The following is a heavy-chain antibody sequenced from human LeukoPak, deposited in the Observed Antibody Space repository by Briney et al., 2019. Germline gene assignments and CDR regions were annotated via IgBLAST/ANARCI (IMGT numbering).Heavy chain of an antibody. Sequence: GGSLRLSCAASGFTFSSYDMNWVRQAPGNGLEWVSYISSSGNTIYYADSVKGRFTISRENAKNSLYLQMNSLRAEDTAVYYCARGIRLYSYGYGFDHWGQGTLVTVSS. CDR1: GFTFSSYD. CDR3: ARGIRLYSYGYGFDH. J-gene: IGHJ4*02. D-gene: IGHD5-18*01. CDR2: ISSSGNTI. V-gene: IGHV3-48*03.